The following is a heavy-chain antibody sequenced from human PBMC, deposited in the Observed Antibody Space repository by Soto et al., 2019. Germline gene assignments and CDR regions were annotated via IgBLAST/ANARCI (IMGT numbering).Heavy chain of an antibody. CDR3: TTDEGS. CDR1: GFTFSDAW. CDR2: FKSKTDGGTI. J-gene: IGHJ4*02. Sequence: EVQLVESGGGLVKPGEALRLSCAASGFTFSDAWMSWVRQAPGKGLEWVGRFKSKTDGGTIDYAAPVKGRFTISRDDSKNMLYLQMNSLKTEDTAVYFCTTDEGSWGQGTLVTVSS. V-gene: IGHV3-15*01.